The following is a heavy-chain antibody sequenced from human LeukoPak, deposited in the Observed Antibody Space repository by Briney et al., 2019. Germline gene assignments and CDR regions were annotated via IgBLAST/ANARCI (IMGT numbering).Heavy chain of an antibody. V-gene: IGHV3-30*02. D-gene: IGHD4-17*01. J-gene: IGHJ3*02. Sequence: GGSLRLSCAASGFTFSNAWMSWVRQAPGKGLEWVAFIRYDGSNKYYADSVKGRFTISRDNSKNTLYLQMNSLRAEDTAVYYCAKDPGDGDAFDIWGQGTMVTVSS. CDR2: IRYDGSNK. CDR1: GFTFSNAW. CDR3: AKDPGDGDAFDI.